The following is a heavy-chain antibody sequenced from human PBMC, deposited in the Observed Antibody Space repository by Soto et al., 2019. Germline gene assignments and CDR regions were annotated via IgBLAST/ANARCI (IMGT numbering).Heavy chain of an antibody. V-gene: IGHV3-21*01. CDR1: GFTFSSYS. J-gene: IGHJ4*02. D-gene: IGHD6-19*01. CDR2: ISSSSSYI. CDR3: ARARRGWPFDY. Sequence: GGSLRLSCADSGFTFSSYSMNWVRQAPGKGLEWVSSISSSSSYIYYADSVKGRFTISRDNAKNSLYLQMNSLRAEDTAVYYCARARRGWPFDYWGQGTLVTVSA.